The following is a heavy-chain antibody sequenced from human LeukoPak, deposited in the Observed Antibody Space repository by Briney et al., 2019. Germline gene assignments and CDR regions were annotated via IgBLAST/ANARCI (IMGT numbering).Heavy chain of an antibody. D-gene: IGHD3-22*01. V-gene: IGHV3-30-3*01. CDR1: GFTFSHYA. CDR3: ARGAVDYGIVAHSPVDS. Sequence: GRSLRLSCAASGFTFSHYAMYWVRQAPGKGLEWVAGISYDASNKYYVDSVKGRFTVSRDQSTNTVYVQMNSLRADDTAVYYCARGAVDYGIVAHSPVDSWGLGTLVTVSS. CDR2: ISYDASNK. J-gene: IGHJ4*02.